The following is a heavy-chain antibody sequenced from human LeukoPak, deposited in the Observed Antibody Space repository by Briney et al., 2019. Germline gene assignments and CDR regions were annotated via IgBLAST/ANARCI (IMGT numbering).Heavy chain of an antibody. V-gene: IGHV4-39*07. J-gene: IGHJ6*03. CDR1: GDSISNNNFY. CDR2: VYYSGST. D-gene: IGHD3-3*01. Sequence: PSETLSLTCTVSGDSISNNNFYWVWLRQTPGKGLECIGSVYYSGSTYSNPSLKCRVTISADTSKNQFSLKLSSVTAADTAVYYCARAPRITIFGVVILKENYYYYMDVWGKGTTVTVSS. CDR3: ARAPRITIFGVVILKENYYYYMDV.